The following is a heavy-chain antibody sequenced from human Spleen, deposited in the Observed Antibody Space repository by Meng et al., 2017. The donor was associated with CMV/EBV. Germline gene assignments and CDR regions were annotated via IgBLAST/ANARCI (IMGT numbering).Heavy chain of an antibody. CDR1: GFNFDDHG. V-gene: IGHV3-74*01. J-gene: IGHJ6*02. CDR2: INSDGSST. Sequence: ISCEASGFNFDDHGMSWVRQTPGKGLVWVSRINSDGSSTSYADSVKGRFTISRDNAKNTLYLQMNSLRAEDTAVYYCARGRQGGMDVWGQGTTVTVSS. CDR3: ARGRQGGMDV.